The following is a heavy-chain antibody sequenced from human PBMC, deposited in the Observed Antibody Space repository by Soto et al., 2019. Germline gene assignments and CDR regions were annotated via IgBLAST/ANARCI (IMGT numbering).Heavy chain of an antibody. J-gene: IGHJ4*02. CDR1: GDSINNYY. Sequence: VRLQESGPGLVEPSETLSLTCSVSGDSINNYYWSWIRQPAGKGLEWIGRIYSSGSANYNPSLKTRGTMSVDTSKNQVFLSVTSVTAADTAVYFCARGGTRSADFPTYWGQGIQVIVSS. D-gene: IGHD1-1*01. CDR2: IYSSGSA. V-gene: IGHV4-4*07. CDR3: ARGGTRSADFPTY.